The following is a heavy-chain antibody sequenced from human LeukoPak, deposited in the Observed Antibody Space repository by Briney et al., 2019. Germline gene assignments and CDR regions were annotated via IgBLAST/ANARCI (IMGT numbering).Heavy chain of an antibody. V-gene: IGHV4-59*01. CDR2: IYYSGST. Sequence: PSETLSLTCTVSGGSISSYYWSWIRQPPGKGLEWIAYIYYSGSTNYNPSLKSRVTISVDTSKNQFSLKLSSVTAADTAVYYCAREVHYYDFWSGYYRSYWYFDLWGRGTLVTVSS. CDR3: AREVHYYDFWSGYYRSYWYFDL. D-gene: IGHD3-3*01. CDR1: GGSISSYY. J-gene: IGHJ2*01.